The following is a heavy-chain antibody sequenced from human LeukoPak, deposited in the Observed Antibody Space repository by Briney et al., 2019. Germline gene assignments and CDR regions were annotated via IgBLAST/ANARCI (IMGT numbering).Heavy chain of an antibody. Sequence: GGSLRLSCAASGFTFSSYGMHWVRQAPGKGLEWVAFIRYDGSNKYYADSVKGRFTISRDNSKNTLYLQMNSLRAEDTAVYYCAKDHVQLWLPDYWGQGTLVTVSS. V-gene: IGHV3-30*02. CDR2: IRYDGSNK. J-gene: IGHJ4*02. CDR3: AKDHVQLWLPDY. D-gene: IGHD5-18*01. CDR1: GFTFSSYG.